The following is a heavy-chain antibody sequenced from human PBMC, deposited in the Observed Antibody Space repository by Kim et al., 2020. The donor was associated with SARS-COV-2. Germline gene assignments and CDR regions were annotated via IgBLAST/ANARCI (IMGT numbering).Heavy chain of an antibody. J-gene: IGHJ4*02. CDR3: ARGPDYGDCFDY. D-gene: IGHD4-17*01. CDR1: GFTFSSYS. Sequence: GGSLRLSCAASGFTFSSYSMNWVRQAPGKGLEWVSSISSSSTYIYYADSVKGRFTISRDNAKNSLYLQMNSLRAEDTAVYYCARGPDYGDCFDYWGQGTLVTVSS. V-gene: IGHV3-21*01. CDR2: ISSSSTYI.